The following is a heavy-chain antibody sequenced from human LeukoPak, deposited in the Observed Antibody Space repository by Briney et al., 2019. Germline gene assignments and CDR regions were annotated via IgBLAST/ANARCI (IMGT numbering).Heavy chain of an antibody. CDR1: GGSISSGSYY. Sequence: SETLSLTCTVSGGSISSGSYYWSWIRQPAGKGLEWIGRIYTSGSTNYNPSLESRVTISVDTSKNQFSLKLSSVTAADTAVYYCARDGEGERNDAFDIWGQGTMVTVSS. D-gene: IGHD1-1*01. CDR3: ARDGEGERNDAFDI. CDR2: IYTSGST. J-gene: IGHJ3*02. V-gene: IGHV4-61*02.